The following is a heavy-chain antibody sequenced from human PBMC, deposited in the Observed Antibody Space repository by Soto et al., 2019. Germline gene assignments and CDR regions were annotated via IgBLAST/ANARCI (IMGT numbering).Heavy chain of an antibody. CDR2: IIPISGTT. D-gene: IGHD2-15*01. CDR3: ARGYCSGGNCYSGMDV. Sequence: QVQLVQSGAEVKKPGSSVKVSCKASGGTFSTHAIIWVRQAPAHGLEWMGGIIPISGTTYYTQKFQGRVTITADEPTSTAFMELSSLKSDDTAVFYCARGYCSGGNCYSGMDVWGQGTMVTVSS. CDR1: GGTFSTHA. J-gene: IGHJ6*02. V-gene: IGHV1-69*01.